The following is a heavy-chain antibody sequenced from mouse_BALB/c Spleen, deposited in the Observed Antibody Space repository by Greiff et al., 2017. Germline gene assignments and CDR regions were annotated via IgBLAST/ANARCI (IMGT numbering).Heavy chain of an antibody. V-gene: IGHV5-6-5*01. CDR2: ISSGGST. CDR1: GFTFSGYA. Sequence: EVMLVESGGGLVKPGGSLKLSCAASGFTFSGYAMSWVRQTPEKRLEWVASISSGGSTYYPDSVKGRFTISRDNARNILYLQMSSLRSEDTAMYYCARDPPRAWFAYWGQGTLVTVSA. CDR3: ARDPPRAWFAY. J-gene: IGHJ3*01.